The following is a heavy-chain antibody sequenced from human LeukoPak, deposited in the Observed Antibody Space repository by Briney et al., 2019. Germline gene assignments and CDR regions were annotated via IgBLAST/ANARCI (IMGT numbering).Heavy chain of an antibody. J-gene: IGHJ6*02. Sequence: PSETLSLTCTVSGYSISSGYYWGWIRQPPGKGLEWIGSIYHSGSTYYNPSLKSRVTISVDTSKNQFSLKLSSVTAADTAVYYCARGTVAGTYYYYGMDVWGQGTTVTVSS. CDR2: IYHSGST. CDR3: ARGTVAGTYYYYGMDV. D-gene: IGHD6-19*01. V-gene: IGHV4-38-2*02. CDR1: GYSISSGYY.